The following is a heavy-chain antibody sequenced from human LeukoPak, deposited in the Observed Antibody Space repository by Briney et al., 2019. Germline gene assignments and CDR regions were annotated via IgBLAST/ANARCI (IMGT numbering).Heavy chain of an antibody. CDR1: GGSISSCF. V-gene: IGHV4-59*01. D-gene: IGHD6-25*01. CDR3: ASARLGSGLEGAFDI. J-gene: IGHJ3*02. Sequence: PSETLSLTCTVSGGSISSCFWSWIRQPPGKGLEWIGYIYYSGSTNYNPSLKSRVTISVDTSKNQFSLKLSSVTAADTAVYYCASARLGSGLEGAFDIWGQGTMVTVSS. CDR2: IYYSGST.